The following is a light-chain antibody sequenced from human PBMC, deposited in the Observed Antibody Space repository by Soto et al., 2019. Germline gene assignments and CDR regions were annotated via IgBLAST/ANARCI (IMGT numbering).Light chain of an antibody. V-gene: IGKV3-11*01. CDR1: QSVSTY. Sequence: EIVLTQSPVTLSLSPGERATISCRASQSVSTYLAWYQQKPGRAPRLLIYDASSRATGIPARFSGSGSGTDFTLSISSLEPEDLAVYYCQQRSNWPSTFGGGTKVEIK. J-gene: IGKJ4*01. CDR2: DAS. CDR3: QQRSNWPST.